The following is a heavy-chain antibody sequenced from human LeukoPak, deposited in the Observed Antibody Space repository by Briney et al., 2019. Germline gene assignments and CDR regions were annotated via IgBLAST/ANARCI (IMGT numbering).Heavy chain of an antibody. CDR1: GGSFSGYY. J-gene: IGHJ3*02. CDR3: ARRTGTTSQGAFDI. Sequence: SETLSLTCAVYGGSFSGYYWSWIRQPPGKGLEWIGEINHSGSTNYNPSLKSRVTISLDTSKNQFSLKLTSVTAADTAVYYCARRTGTTSQGAFDIWGQGTMVTVSS. V-gene: IGHV4-34*01. CDR2: INHSGST. D-gene: IGHD1-1*01.